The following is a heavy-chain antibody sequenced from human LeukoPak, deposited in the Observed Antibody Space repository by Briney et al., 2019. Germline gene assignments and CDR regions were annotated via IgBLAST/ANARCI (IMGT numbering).Heavy chain of an antibody. CDR3: ARGIRTGYGYYFSY. J-gene: IGHJ4*02. Sequence: SDTLALTWHVSGSSISTYYWSWIGQPAGKGLEWIGRFYPMVSTNYNPSLRSGDTMSVDTSKNNFSLRQSSVSAPDTAVYNCARGIRTGYGYYFSYWAQEPLLSV. D-gene: IGHD5-18*01. CDR1: GSSISTYY. V-gene: IGHV4-4*07. CDR2: FYPMVST.